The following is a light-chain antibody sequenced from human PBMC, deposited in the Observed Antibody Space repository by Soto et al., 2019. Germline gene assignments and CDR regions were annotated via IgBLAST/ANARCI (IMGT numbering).Light chain of an antibody. Sequence: DIQMTQSPSSLSASVADRVTITCRASQSISSYLNWYQQKPGKAPKLLIYAASSLQSGVPSRFSGSGSGTDFTLTISSLQPKDFATYYCQQSYSTPLTFGPGTKVDIK. CDR3: QQSYSTPLT. CDR1: QSISSY. V-gene: IGKV1-39*01. J-gene: IGKJ3*01. CDR2: AAS.